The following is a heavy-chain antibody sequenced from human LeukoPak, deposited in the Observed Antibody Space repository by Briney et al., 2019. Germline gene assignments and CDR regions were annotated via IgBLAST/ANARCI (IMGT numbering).Heavy chain of an antibody. CDR2: INPSGGST. D-gene: IGHD3-10*01. CDR1: GYTFTSYY. CDR3: AKNYYGSGSYLPWFDP. J-gene: IGHJ5*02. V-gene: IGHV1-46*01. Sequence: ASVKVSCKASGYTFTSYYMHWVRQAPGQGLEWMGIINPSGGSTSYAQKFQGRVTMTRDTSISTAYMELSRLRSDDTAVYYCAKNYYGSGSYLPWFDPWGQGTLVTVSS.